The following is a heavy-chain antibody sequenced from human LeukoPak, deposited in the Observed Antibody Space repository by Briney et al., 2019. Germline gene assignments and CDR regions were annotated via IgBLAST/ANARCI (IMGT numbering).Heavy chain of an antibody. CDR3: TRVGYIDEGIDY. CDR1: GFPFSSYW. V-gene: IGHV3-7*04. Sequence: GGSLRLSCVASGFPFSSYWMTWVRQAPGKGLEWVANIKQDGSKKSYVDSVKGRFTISRDNAKNSLYLQMNSLRAEDTAIYYCTRVGYIDEGIDYWGQGTLVTVSA. CDR2: IKQDGSKK. J-gene: IGHJ4*02. D-gene: IGHD5-24*01.